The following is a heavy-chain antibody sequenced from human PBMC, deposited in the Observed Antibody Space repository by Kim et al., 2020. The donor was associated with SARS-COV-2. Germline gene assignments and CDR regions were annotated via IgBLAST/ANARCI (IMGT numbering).Heavy chain of an antibody. Sequence: GGSLRLSCAASGFSFSSCVMTWVRQAPGKGLEWVSTIRGSGGTTFYADSVKGRFTVSRDNSKNTLYLQLNNLRAEDTAIYYCAKEGDYNFDYWGQGTLVTVSA. CDR1: GFSFSSCV. D-gene: IGHD4-17*01. CDR2: IRGSGGTT. J-gene: IGHJ4*02. V-gene: IGHV3-23*01. CDR3: AKEGDYNFDY.